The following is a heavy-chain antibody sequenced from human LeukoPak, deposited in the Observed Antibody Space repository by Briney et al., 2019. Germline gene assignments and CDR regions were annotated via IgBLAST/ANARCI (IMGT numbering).Heavy chain of an antibody. CDR2: IHSGGDT. D-gene: IGHD6-13*01. Sequence: GGSLRLSCAASGFTVTANYMGWVRQAPGKGLEYVSLIHSGGDTYYTDSVEGRFTISRDNSKTTLYLQMNSLRVGDTAVYYCAGAVGYYYGLDVWGQGTTVTVSS. CDR1: GFTVTANY. J-gene: IGHJ6*02. CDR3: AGAVGYYYGLDV. V-gene: IGHV3-66*01.